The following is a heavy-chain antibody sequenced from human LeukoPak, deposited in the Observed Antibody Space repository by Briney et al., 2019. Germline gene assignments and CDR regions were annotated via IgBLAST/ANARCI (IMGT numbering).Heavy chain of an antibody. CDR2: IYHSGST. CDR1: GGSISSSNW. CDR3: ASGGCSGGSCYRRGLFDY. D-gene: IGHD2-15*01. J-gene: IGHJ4*02. Sequence: SETLSLTCAVSGGSISSSNWWSWVRQPPGKGLEWIGEIYHSGSTNYNPSLKSRVTISVDKSKNQFSLKLSSVTAADTAVYYCASGGCSGGSCYRRGLFDYWGQGTLVTVSS. V-gene: IGHV4-4*02.